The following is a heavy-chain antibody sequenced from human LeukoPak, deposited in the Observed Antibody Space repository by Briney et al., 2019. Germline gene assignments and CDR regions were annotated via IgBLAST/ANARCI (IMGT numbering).Heavy chain of an antibody. CDR1: GFTFSNYG. CDR2: ISANGGNT. V-gene: IGHV3-23*01. Sequence: GGSLRLSCAASGFTFSNYGMNWVRQAPGKGLEWVTAISANGGNTYYADSVKGRFTISRGNSKDTLSLQMNSLRAEDTAVYYCAKERASRLPFDYWGQGTLVTVSS. D-gene: IGHD4-11*01. CDR3: AKERASRLPFDY. J-gene: IGHJ4*02.